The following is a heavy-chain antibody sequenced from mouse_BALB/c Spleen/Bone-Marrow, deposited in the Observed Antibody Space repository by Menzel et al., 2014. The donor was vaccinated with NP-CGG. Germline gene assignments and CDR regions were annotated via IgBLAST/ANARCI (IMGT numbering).Heavy chain of an antibody. CDR2: ISGGGSYT. Sequence: EAKVEESGGGLVKPGGSLKLSCAASGFNFSSYGMSWVRQTPEKRLEWVASISGGGSYTYFPDSVKGRITISRDNAKNNLYLQMSSLRSEDTALYYCARHDYDWYAYWGQGTLVTVSA. CDR1: GFNFSSYG. J-gene: IGHJ3*01. D-gene: IGHD2-4*01. V-gene: IGHV5-9-2*01. CDR3: ARHDYDWYAY.